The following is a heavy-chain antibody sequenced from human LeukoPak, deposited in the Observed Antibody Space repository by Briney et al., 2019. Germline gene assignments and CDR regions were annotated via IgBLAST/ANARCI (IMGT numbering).Heavy chain of an antibody. CDR1: GGSISSYY. CDR2: IYISGST. Sequence: PSETLSLTCTVSGGSISSYYWSWIRQPAGKGLEWIGRIYISGSTNYNPSLKSRVTMSVDMSKNQFSLKLSSVTAADTAVYYCARLDRGDGYKKIFDYWGQGTLVTVSS. D-gene: IGHD5-24*01. CDR3: ARLDRGDGYKKIFDY. J-gene: IGHJ4*02. V-gene: IGHV4-4*07.